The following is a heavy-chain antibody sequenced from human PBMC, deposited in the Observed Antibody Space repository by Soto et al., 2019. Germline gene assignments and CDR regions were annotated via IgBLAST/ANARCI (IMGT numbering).Heavy chain of an antibody. J-gene: IGHJ3*02. CDR3: AHPRGYGVFDAYDI. V-gene: IGHV3-23*01. CDR1: GFTFSTYA. D-gene: IGHD4-17*01. CDR2: LSPSGAET. Sequence: EAQLLESGGGLVQPGGSVRLSCVASGFTFSTYAMSWVRQAPGKGLEWVSALSPSGAETYYADSVQGRFTISRDNSMNALYLQMNSLGVEDTAVYYCAHPRGYGVFDAYDIWGQGTMVTVSS.